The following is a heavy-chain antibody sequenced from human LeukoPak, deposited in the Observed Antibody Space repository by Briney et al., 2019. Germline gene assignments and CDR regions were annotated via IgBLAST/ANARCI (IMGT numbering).Heavy chain of an antibody. CDR3: ARDLVAGSPDYFDY. J-gene: IGHJ4*02. CDR1: GFTFSSSP. CDR2: LSYDGSIK. V-gene: IGHV3-30-3*01. D-gene: IGHD6-19*01. Sequence: GGSLRLSCAASGFTFSSSPMHWLRQAPAQGLEWVAVLSYDGSIKSYADSVKGRFTISRDTSKNTLYLQMNSLRAEDTAVYYCARDLVAGSPDYFDYWGQGTLVTVSS.